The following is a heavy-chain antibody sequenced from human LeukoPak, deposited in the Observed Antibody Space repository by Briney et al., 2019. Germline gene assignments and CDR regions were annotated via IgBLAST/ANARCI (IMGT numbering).Heavy chain of an antibody. Sequence: SETLSLTCTVSGGSISSYYWSWIRQPPRKGLEWLGYIYYSGSTNYNPSIKSRVTISVDTSKNQFSLKLSSVTAADTAVYYCATSSTSLGAFDIWGQGTMVTVSS. D-gene: IGHD2-2*01. CDR2: IYYSGST. J-gene: IGHJ3*02. CDR1: GGSISSYY. CDR3: ATSSTSLGAFDI. V-gene: IGHV4-59*01.